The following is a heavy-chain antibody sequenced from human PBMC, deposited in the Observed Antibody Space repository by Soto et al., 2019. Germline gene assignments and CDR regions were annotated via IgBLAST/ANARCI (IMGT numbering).Heavy chain of an antibody. CDR3: ATISPYGSGRIDP. J-gene: IGHJ5*02. CDR1: GGSISSYY. Sequence: PETLSLTCTVSGGSISSYYWSWIRQPPGKGLEWIGYIYYSGSTNYNPSLKSRVTISVDTSKNQFSLKLSSVTAADTAVYYCATISPYGSGRIDPWGQGTLVTVS. D-gene: IGHD3-10*01. CDR2: IYYSGST. V-gene: IGHV4-59*01.